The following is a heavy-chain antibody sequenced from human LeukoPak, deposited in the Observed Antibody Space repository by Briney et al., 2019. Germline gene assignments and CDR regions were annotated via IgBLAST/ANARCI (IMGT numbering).Heavy chain of an antibody. J-gene: IGHJ4*02. D-gene: IGHD6-19*01. CDR3: ARDSSGWYYFDC. CDR2: ISSSGSTI. V-gene: IGHV3-48*03. CDR1: GFTFSSYE. Sequence: PGGSLRLSCAASGFTFSSYEMNWVRQAPGKGLEWVSYISSSGSTIYYADSVKGRFTISRDNAKNSLYLQMNSLRAEDTAVYYCARDSSGWYYFDCWGQGTLVTVSS.